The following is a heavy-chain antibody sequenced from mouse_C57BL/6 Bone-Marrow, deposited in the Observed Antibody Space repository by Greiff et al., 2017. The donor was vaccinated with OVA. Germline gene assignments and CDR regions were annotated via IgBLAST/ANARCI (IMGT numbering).Heavy chain of an antibody. J-gene: IGHJ4*01. CDR3: TTFTTVNYAMDY. CDR1: GFNIKDDY. D-gene: IGHD1-1*01. CDR2: IDPENGDT. Sequence: EVKLMESGAELVRPGASVKLSCTASGFNIKDDYMHWVKQRPEQGLEWIGWIDPENGDTEYASKFQGKATITADTSSNTAYLQLSSLTSEDTAVYYCTTFTTVNYAMDYWGQGTSVTVSS. V-gene: IGHV14-4*01.